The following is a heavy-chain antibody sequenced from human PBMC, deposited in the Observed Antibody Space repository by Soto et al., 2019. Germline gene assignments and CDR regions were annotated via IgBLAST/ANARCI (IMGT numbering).Heavy chain of an antibody. Sequence: EVQLLESGGGLVQPGGSLRLSCAASGFTFSNYAMRWVRQAPGKGLEWVAAVSGSGGAAYYADSVKGRFTISRDNAKKTMSMAMNRLRADDSAVYYCANGWSSSAWDSHYFDSWGQGIRVTVSS. CDR1: GFTFSNYA. CDR3: ANGWSSSAWDSHYFDS. V-gene: IGHV3-23*01. J-gene: IGHJ4*02. CDR2: VSGSGGAA. D-gene: IGHD3-3*01.